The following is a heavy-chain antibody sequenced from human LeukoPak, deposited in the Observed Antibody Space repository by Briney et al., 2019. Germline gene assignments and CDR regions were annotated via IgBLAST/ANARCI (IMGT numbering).Heavy chain of an antibody. J-gene: IGHJ4*02. V-gene: IGHV3-30-3*01. CDR2: ISYDGSNK. Sequence: GRSLRLSCAASGFTFSNYAMHWVRRAPGKGLEWVALISYDGSNKYYADSVKGRFTISRDNSENTLNLQMNSLRVEDTAVYYCARGPLFTSFGVVRYWGQGTLVTVSS. CDR3: ARGPLFTSFGVVRY. D-gene: IGHD3-3*01. CDR1: GFTFSNYA.